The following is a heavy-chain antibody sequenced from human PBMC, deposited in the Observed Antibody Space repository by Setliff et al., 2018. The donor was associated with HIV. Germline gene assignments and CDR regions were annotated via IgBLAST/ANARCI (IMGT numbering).Heavy chain of an antibody. V-gene: IGHV7-4-1*02. J-gene: IGHJ4*02. Sequence: ASVKVSCKASGGTFSSYGINWVRQAPGQGLEWMGWINTNTGNPMYPQDFTGRFVFSLDTSVSTAYLQISSLKAEDTAVYYCAKGAYQYYDSSGYYQGNFDYWGQGTLVTVSS. CDR1: GGTFSSYG. D-gene: IGHD3-22*01. CDR2: INTNTGNP. CDR3: AKGAYQYYDSSGYYQGNFDY.